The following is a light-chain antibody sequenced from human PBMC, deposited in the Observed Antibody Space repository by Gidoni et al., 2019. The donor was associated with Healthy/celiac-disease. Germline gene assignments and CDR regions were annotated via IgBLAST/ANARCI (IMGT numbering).Light chain of an antibody. CDR2: GAS. CDR1: QRVSSRY. Sequence: ETVLTQSPGTLSLSPGERATLSCRASQRVSSRYLAWYQQKPGQAPRLRIYGASSRATGIPDRFSGSGSGTDFTLTISRLEPEDFAVYYCQQYGSSPVTFGQGTKLEIK. CDR3: QQYGSSPVT. V-gene: IGKV3-20*01. J-gene: IGKJ2*01.